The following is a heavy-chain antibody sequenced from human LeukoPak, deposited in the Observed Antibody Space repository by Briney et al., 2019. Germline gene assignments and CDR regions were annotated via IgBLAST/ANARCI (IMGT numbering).Heavy chain of an antibody. CDR1: GSTLSDLS. J-gene: IGHJ2*01. V-gene: IGHV1-24*01. CDR2: SDPEDGET. D-gene: IGHD4/OR15-4a*01. Sequence: ASVKVSCKVSGSTLSDLSIHWVRQAPGKGLEYVGGSDPEDGETFHAQNFQGRLTMTEDTSIDTAYMELTRLRSEDTAVYYCVTDRARLFWYFDLWGRGTLVTV. CDR3: VTDRARLFWYFDL.